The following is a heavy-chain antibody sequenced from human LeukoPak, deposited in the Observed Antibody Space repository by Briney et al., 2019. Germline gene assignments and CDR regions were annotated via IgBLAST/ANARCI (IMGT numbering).Heavy chain of an antibody. CDR3: AKDEDIVVVAAAIIDY. V-gene: IGHV3-23*01. D-gene: IGHD2-2*01. CDR1: GFTFNSYA. CDR2: LIGSGGRT. Sequence: GVSVRLSCAAYGFTFNSYAMGWVRQAPGQGLVWFSALIGSGGRTYNAASVKGGFTTSRDNSKNTLYLQMNSRRAEDTAVYYCAKDEDIVVVAAAIIDYWGQGTLVTVSS. J-gene: IGHJ4*02.